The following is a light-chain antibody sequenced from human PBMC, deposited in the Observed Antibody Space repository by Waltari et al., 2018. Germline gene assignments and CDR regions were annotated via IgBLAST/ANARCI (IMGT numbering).Light chain of an antibody. CDR2: DAS. J-gene: IGKJ1*01. V-gene: IGKV3-20*01. Sequence: EIVLTQSPASLSLSPGDRATLSCRASQSVGRTLAWYQQRPDQAPRPLIYDASSRATGIPDRFSGSGSGTDFSLTISRLEPEDFAVYYCQKYGTRPATFGQGTKVEVK. CDR1: QSVGRT. CDR3: QKYGTRPAT.